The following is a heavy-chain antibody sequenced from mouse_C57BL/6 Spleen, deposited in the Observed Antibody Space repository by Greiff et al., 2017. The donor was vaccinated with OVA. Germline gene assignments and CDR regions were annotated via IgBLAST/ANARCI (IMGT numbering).Heavy chain of an antibody. CDR2: INYDGSST. CDR1: GFTFSDYY. J-gene: IGHJ1*03. D-gene: IGHD2-4*01. CDR3: ARDVYDYDDWYFDV. Sequence: EVKLVESEGGLVQPGSSIKLSCTASGFTFSDYYMAWVRQVPEKGLEWVANINYDGSSTYYLDSLKSRFIISRDNAKNILQLQMSRLKSEETATYYCARDVYDYDDWYFDVWGTGTTDTVPT. V-gene: IGHV5-16*01.